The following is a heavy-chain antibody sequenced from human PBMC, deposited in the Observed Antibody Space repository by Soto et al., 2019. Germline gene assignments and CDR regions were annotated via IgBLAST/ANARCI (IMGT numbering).Heavy chain of an antibody. V-gene: IGHV3-7*01. CDR2: IKHDGSDK. D-gene: IGHD3-10*01. Sequence: GGSLRLSCAASGFTFSSNWMSWIRQAPGKGLELLANIKHDGSDKYYVDSVKGRFTISRDNAKNSLYLQMNSLRAEDTAVYYCATGFGTSGTYYFDYWGQG. CDR1: GFTFSSNW. CDR3: ATGFGTSGTYYFDY. J-gene: IGHJ4*02.